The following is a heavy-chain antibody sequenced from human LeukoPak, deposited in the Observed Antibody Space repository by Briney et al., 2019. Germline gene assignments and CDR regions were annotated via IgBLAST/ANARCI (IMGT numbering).Heavy chain of an antibody. J-gene: IGHJ4*02. CDR3: VTYSTGLYKGLEF. D-gene: IGHD2-8*02. Sequence: GGSLRLSCAAPGFTFTTYWMSWIRQAPGKGLEWVANINQDGTDKYYVDSVKGRSTFSRDNAQNSLYLQMSSLRVEDTAVYYCVTYSTGLYKGLEFWGQGTQVTVSS. CDR1: GFTFTTYW. CDR2: INQDGTDK. V-gene: IGHV3-7*03.